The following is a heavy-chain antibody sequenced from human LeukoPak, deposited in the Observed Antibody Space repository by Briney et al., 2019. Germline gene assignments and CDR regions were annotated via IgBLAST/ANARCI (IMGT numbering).Heavy chain of an antibody. Sequence: PGGSLRLSCAASGFTFSSYSMNWVRQAPGKGLEWVSSISSSSSYIYYADSVKGRFTISRDNAKNSLYLQMNSLRAEDTAVYYCARGRYGRTLGVAFDIWGQGTMVTVSS. CDR1: GFTFSSYS. J-gene: IGHJ3*02. CDR3: ARGRYGRTLGVAFDI. CDR2: ISSSSSYI. D-gene: IGHD1-26*01. V-gene: IGHV3-21*01.